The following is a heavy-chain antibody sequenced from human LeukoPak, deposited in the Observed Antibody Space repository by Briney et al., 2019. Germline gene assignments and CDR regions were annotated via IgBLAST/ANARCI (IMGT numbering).Heavy chain of an antibody. CDR2: INSDGSTT. J-gene: IGHJ4*02. Sequence: PGGSLRLSCAASGFTFSSNWMHWVRQAPGKGLVWVSHINSDGSTTNYADSVKGRITISRDNAKNTLYLQMNSLRAEDTAVYYCARGYIYGYHYWGQGTLVTVSS. CDR1: GFTFSSNW. D-gene: IGHD5-18*01. CDR3: ARGYIYGYHY. V-gene: IGHV3-74*01.